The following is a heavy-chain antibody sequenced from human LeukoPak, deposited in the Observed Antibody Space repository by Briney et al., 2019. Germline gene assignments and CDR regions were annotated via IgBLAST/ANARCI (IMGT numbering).Heavy chain of an antibody. V-gene: IGHV3-30*18. CDR1: GFTFSSYG. CDR2: ISYDGSNK. J-gene: IGHJ4*02. Sequence: GGSLRLSCAASGFTFSSYGMHWVRQAPGKGLEWVAVISYDGSNKYYADSVKGRFTISRDNSKNTLYLQMNSLRAEDTAVYYCAKYLVNYYDSSGYYDVDYWGQGTLVTVSS. D-gene: IGHD3-22*01. CDR3: AKYLVNYYDSSGYYDVDY.